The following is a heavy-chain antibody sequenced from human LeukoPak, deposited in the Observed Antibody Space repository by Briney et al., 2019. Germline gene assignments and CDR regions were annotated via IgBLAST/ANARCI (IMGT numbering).Heavy chain of an antibody. J-gene: IGHJ4*02. Sequence: PSETLSLTCTVSGGSMSSYYWSFIRQPAGKGLEWIGRIHTSWTTYYNPSLKSRVTMSVDTSRNQFSLRLTSVTAADTAVYYCARQNGFGEFYYFDYWGQGTLVTVSS. CDR2: IHTSWTT. D-gene: IGHD3-10*01. CDR1: GGSMSSYY. CDR3: ARQNGFGEFYYFDY. V-gene: IGHV4-4*07.